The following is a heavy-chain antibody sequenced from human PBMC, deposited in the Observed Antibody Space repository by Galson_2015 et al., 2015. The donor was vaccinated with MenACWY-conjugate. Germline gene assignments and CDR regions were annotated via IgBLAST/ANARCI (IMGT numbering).Heavy chain of an antibody. Sequence: SLRLSCATSGFIFDSYGMHWVRQAPGKGLEWVTFIRYDGSDEYYADSVRGRFTISRDNSKNILYLQLNSLRPEDTAVYYCAKDFGGCYAAGHWGQGTLVTVSS. CDR2: IRYDGSDE. CDR3: AKDFGGCYAAGH. V-gene: IGHV3-30*02. J-gene: IGHJ4*02. CDR1: GFIFDSYG. D-gene: IGHD1-26*01.